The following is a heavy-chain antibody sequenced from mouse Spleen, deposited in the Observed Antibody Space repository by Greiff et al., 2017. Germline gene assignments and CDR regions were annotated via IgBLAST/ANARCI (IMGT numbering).Heavy chain of an antibody. J-gene: IGHJ4*01. Sequence: EVQLQESGGGLVKPGGSLKLSCAASGFTFSSYGMSWVRQTPEKRLEWVATISGGGSYTYYPDSVKGRFTISRDNAKNNLYLQMSSLRSEDTALYYCARQGYRYEDYAMDYWGQGTSVTVSS. D-gene: IGHD2-14*01. V-gene: IGHV5-9-2*01. CDR2: ISGGGSYT. CDR1: GFTFSSYG. CDR3: ARQGYRYEDYAMDY.